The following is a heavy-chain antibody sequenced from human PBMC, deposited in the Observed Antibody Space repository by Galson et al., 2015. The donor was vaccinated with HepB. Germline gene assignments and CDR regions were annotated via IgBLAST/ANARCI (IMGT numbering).Heavy chain of an antibody. J-gene: IGHJ6*02. CDR1: GYSFSNYG. CDR3: ARDSRLELRLNNYFSYGMDV. D-gene: IGHD1-7*01. V-gene: IGHV1-18*01. Sequence: SVKVSCKASGYSFSNYGLSWIRQAPGPGLEWLGWFSGYDHSTNYAQKFHGRVTMTADASTGKAYLELRNLRSDDTAVYFCARDSRLELRLNNYFSYGMDVWGQGSAVTVSS. CDR2: FSGYDHST.